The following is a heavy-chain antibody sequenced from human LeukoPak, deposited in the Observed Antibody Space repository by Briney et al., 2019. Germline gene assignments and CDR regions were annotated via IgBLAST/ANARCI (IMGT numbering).Heavy chain of an antibody. V-gene: IGHV3-21*01. CDR1: GFTFSSFS. J-gene: IGHJ4*02. Sequence: GGSLRFSCAASGFTFSSFSVKWVPQARGKGLEWVSSISSSSSYIYYADSVKGRFTISRDNAKNTLYLQMNSLRAEDTAVYYCARDEVPGSSGWYDYRGQGTLVTVSS. CDR3: ARDEVPGSSGWYDY. CDR2: ISSSSSYI. D-gene: IGHD6-19*01.